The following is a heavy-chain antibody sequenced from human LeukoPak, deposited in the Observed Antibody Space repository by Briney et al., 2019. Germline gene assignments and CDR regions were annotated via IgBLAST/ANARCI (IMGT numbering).Heavy chain of an antibody. V-gene: IGHV4-39*06. D-gene: IGHD4-17*01. Sequence: SETLSLTCTVSGGSISSSSYYWGWIRQPPGKGLEWIGSNYYSGSTYYNPSLKSRVTISVDTSKNQFTLKLSSVTAADTAVYYCARERTVTTYRPTLYYYYYYMDVWGKGTTVTVSS. CDR1: GGSISSSSYY. CDR2: NYYSGST. J-gene: IGHJ6*03. CDR3: ARERTVTTYRPTLYYYYYYMDV.